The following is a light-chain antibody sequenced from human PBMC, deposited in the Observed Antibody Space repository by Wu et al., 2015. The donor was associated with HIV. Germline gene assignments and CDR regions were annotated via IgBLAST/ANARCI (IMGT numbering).Light chain of an antibody. CDR1: QGIRND. CDR2: SAS. J-gene: IGKJ1*01. V-gene: IGKV1-6*01. Sequence: IQMTQSPSSLSASVGDRVTLTCRASQGIRNDLGWYQQKPGEAPKLLIYSASNLRSGVPSRFSGSGAGTDFTLTISSLQPEDFATYYCQKYNDAPWTFGQGTKVEIK. CDR3: QKYNDAPWT.